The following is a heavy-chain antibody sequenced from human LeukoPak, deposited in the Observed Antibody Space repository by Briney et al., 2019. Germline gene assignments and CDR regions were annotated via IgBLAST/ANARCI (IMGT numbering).Heavy chain of an antibody. V-gene: IGHV4-4*07. CDR2: IYPTGST. CDR3: AKDPSGTRGGFDP. J-gene: IGHJ5*02. Sequence: SETLSLTCTVSGGSITSNYWSWIRQPAGKGLEWIGHIYPTGSTNYNPSLKSRVTMSVDTSKNQFSLKLTSVTAADTAVYYCAKDPSGTRGGFDPWGQGTLVTVSS. D-gene: IGHD2-2*01. CDR1: GGSITSNY.